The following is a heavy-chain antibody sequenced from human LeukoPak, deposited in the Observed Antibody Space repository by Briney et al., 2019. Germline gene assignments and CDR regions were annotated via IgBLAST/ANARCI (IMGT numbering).Heavy chain of an antibody. Sequence: GGSLRLSCAASGFRFDDYGMSWVRQAPGKGLEWVSAISGSGGSTYYADSVKGRFTISRDNSKNTLYLQMNSLRAEDTAVYYCAKDLGWPAAAATTYLDYWGQGTLVTVSS. CDR3: AKDLGWPAAAATTYLDY. CDR2: ISGSGGST. D-gene: IGHD6-13*01. J-gene: IGHJ4*02. CDR1: GFRFDDYG. V-gene: IGHV3-23*01.